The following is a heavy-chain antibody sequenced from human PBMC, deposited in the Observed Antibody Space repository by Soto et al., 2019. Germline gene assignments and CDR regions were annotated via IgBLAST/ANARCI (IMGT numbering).Heavy chain of an antibody. Sequence: EVQLVESGGGLVQPGGSLRLSCAASGFTFSDYWMSWVRQAPGKGLEWVANIKVDGSEKNYVDSVKGRFTTPRDNAKNSVYLQMDSLRAEDTAVYYCASATVRGQGTLVTVSS. CDR1: GFTFSDYW. CDR3: ASATV. V-gene: IGHV3-7*05. CDR2: IKVDGSEK. D-gene: IGHD1-26*01. J-gene: IGHJ1*01.